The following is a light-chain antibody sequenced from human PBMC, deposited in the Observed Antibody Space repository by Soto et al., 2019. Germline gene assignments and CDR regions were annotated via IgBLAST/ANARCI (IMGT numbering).Light chain of an antibody. J-gene: IGKJ5*01. CDR3: QQYNNWPPIT. Sequence: EIALTQSPATLSVSPGERATLSCRASQSVSSNVAWYQQKPGQAPRLLIYGASTRATGIPARFSGSGSGTEFTLTISSLQSEDFAVYYCQQYNNWPPITFGQGTRLEIK. CDR1: QSVSSN. V-gene: IGKV3-15*01. CDR2: GAS.